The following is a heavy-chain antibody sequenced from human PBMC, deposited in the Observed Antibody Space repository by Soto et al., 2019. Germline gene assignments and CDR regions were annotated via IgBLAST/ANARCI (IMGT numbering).Heavy chain of an antibody. J-gene: IGHJ4*02. CDR2: ISSSSYI. V-gene: IGHV3-21*01. CDR1: GFTFSSYS. CDR3: ARFTGTTNHY. D-gene: IGHD1-7*01. Sequence: LRLSCAASGFTFSSYSMNWVRQAPGKGLEWVSSISSSSYIYYADSVKGRFTISRDNAKNSLYLQMNSLRAEDTAVYYCARFTGTTNHYWGQGTLVTVSS.